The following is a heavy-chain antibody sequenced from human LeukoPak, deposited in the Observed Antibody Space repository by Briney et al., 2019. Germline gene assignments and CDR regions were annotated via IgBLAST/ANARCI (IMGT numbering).Heavy chain of an antibody. D-gene: IGHD3-16*01. J-gene: IGHJ3*02. CDR2: ISGGGGST. Sequence: GGSLRLSCAASGFIFSDYYMTWIRQAPGKGLEWVSTISGGGGSTYYADSVKGRFTISRDNSKNTLYLQMNSLRADDTAIYYCASDVDIGGAFDIWDQGTMVTVSS. V-gene: IGHV3-23*01. CDR1: GFIFSDYY. CDR3: ASDVDIGGAFDI.